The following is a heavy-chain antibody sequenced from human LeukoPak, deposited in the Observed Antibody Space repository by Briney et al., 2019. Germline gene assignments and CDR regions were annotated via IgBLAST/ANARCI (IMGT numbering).Heavy chain of an antibody. J-gene: IGHJ4*02. D-gene: IGHD2-21*01. CDR3: TGNGAYCLDY. CDR1: SYSISSGHW. V-gene: IGHV4-4*02. CDR2: IFHSGST. Sequence: SETLSLTCAVSSYSISSGHWWSWVRQSPGKGLEWIGEIFHSGSTNYNPSLKSRVTISVDKSENQFSLKLNSVTAADTAVYYCTGNGAYCLDYWGQGTPVTVSS.